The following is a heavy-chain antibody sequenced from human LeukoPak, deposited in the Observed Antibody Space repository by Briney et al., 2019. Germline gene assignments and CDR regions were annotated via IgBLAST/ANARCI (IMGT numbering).Heavy chain of an antibody. CDR3: ARTIRRGWFDL. V-gene: IGHV4-59*01. D-gene: IGHD2-15*01. Sequence: SETLSLTCNVSGASISDYYWSWVRQSPEKGLEWIACLYYSGSSHYNPSLRSRVAISGDTSKNQFSLKLTSVTTADTAVNYCARTIRRGWFDLWGRGTLVTVSS. CDR2: LYYSGSS. CDR1: GASISDYY. J-gene: IGHJ2*01.